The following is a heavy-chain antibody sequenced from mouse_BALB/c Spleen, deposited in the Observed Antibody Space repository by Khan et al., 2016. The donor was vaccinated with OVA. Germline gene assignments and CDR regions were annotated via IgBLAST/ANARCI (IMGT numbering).Heavy chain of an antibody. Sequence: EVQLLETGGGLVQPGGLRGLYCEGSGFTFSGFWMSWVRPTPGTTLERIGDRHSDGSAIHYAPSIKDRFTIFRANDKSTLYLQMSNVRSEETATDFCMRYGNYGYCDDCVAVTTVTVAS. D-gene: IGHD2-1*01. J-gene: IGHJ1*01. CDR2: RHSDGSAI. V-gene: IGHV11-2*02. CDR3: MRYGNYGYCDD. CDR1: GFTFSGFW.